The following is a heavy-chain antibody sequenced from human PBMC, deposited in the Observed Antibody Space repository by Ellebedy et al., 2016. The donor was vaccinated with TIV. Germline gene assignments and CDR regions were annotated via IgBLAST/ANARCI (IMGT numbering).Heavy chain of an antibody. Sequence: GESLKISCAASGFTVSSTYMNWVRQAPGKGLEWVSVIDSVGSTYYADSVKDRFTISRDNSKNTVYLQMNSLRAEDTAMYYCARENYDTLTGPSSGMDVWGQGTTVTVSS. CDR2: IDSVGST. D-gene: IGHD3-9*01. V-gene: IGHV3-66*01. CDR1: GFTVSSTY. CDR3: ARENYDTLTGPSSGMDV. J-gene: IGHJ6*02.